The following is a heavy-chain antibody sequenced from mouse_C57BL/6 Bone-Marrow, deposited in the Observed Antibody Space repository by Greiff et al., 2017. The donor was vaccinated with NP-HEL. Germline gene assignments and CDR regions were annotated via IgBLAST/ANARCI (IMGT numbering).Heavy chain of an antibody. V-gene: IGHV1-69*01. CDR2: IDPSDSYT. CDR1: GYTFTSYW. CDR3: ARDGFFFDY. Sequence: PRRKNGAELVMPGASVKLSCKASGYTFTSYWMHWVKQRPGQGLEWIGEIDPSDSYTNYNQKFKGKSTLTVDKSSSTAYMQLSSLTSEDSAVYYCARDGFFFDYWGQGTTLTVSS. J-gene: IGHJ2*01. D-gene: IGHD2-3*01.